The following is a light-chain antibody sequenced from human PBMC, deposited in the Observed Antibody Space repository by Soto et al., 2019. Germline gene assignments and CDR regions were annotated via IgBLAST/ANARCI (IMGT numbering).Light chain of an antibody. J-gene: IGLJ3*02. V-gene: IGLV2-8*01. Sequence: QSALTQPPSASGSPGQAVAISCTGTSSDVGGYNYVSWYQHHPGKAPKLVIYEVTKRPSGVPDRFSGSKSGNTASLTVSGLQADDEADYYCCSYGGSNNWVFGGWTKLTVL. CDR2: EVT. CDR3: CSYGGSNNWV. CDR1: SSDVGGYNY.